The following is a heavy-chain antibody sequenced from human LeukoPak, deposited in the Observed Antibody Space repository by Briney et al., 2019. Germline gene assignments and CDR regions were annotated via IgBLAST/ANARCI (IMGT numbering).Heavy chain of an antibody. D-gene: IGHD3-22*01. CDR3: ATDTTIGPGVDY. V-gene: IGHV1-18*01. J-gene: IGHJ4*02. CDR1: GYTFTSYG. Sequence: EASVKVSCKASGYTFTSYGISWVRQAPGQGLEWMGWISAYNGNTDYAQKLQGRVTMTRDTSISTAYMELSRLRSDDTAVYYCATDTTIGPGVDYWGQGTLVTVSS. CDR2: ISAYNGNT.